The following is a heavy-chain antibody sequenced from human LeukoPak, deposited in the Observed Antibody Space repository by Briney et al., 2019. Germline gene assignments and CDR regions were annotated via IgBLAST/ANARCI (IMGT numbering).Heavy chain of an antibody. Sequence: SETLSLTCTVSGGSISSSDYYWGWIRQPPGKGLEWIGTMYHSGSTYYNPSLKSRVTISVDTSMNHFSLKVTPVTAADTAVYYCARVKITVAGPFDHWGQGTLDTVSS. D-gene: IGHD6-19*01. V-gene: IGHV4-39*02. J-gene: IGHJ4*02. CDR1: GGSISSSDYY. CDR3: ARVKITVAGPFDH. CDR2: MYHSGST.